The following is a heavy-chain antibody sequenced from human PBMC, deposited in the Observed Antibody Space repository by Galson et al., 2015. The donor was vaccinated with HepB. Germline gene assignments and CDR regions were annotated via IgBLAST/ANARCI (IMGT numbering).Heavy chain of an antibody. D-gene: IGHD6-13*01. J-gene: IGHJ4*02. CDR1: GFTFSSYW. CDR2: IKQDGSEK. CDR3: ARARPIAAAAPGGY. Sequence: SLRLSCAASGFTFSSYWMSWVRQAPGKGLEWVANIKQDGSEKYYADSVKGRFTISRDNSKNTLYLQMNSPRAEDTAVYYCARARPIAAAAPGGYWGQGTLVTVSS. V-gene: IGHV3-7*01.